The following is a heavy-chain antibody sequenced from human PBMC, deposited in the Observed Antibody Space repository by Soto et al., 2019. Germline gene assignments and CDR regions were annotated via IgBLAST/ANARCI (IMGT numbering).Heavy chain of an antibody. D-gene: IGHD6-13*01. CDR2: INHSGST. CDR3: ARARGSYIAAAVPDY. V-gene: IGHV4-34*01. J-gene: IGHJ4*02. Sequence: PSETLSLTCAVYGGSFSGYYWSWIRQPPGKGLEWIGEINHSGSTNYNPSLKSRVTISVDTSKKKFSLKLSSVTAADTAVYYCARARGSYIAAAVPDYWGQGTLV. CDR1: GGSFSGYY.